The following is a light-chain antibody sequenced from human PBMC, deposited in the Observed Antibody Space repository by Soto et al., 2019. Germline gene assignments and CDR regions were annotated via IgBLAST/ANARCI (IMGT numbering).Light chain of an antibody. CDR1: QTVSITY. CDR3: RKSGRAPGPS. Sequence: VLTQSPGTLSLSPGESATLSCRASQTVSITYLTWYQQNPGQAPRLLILGASKRATGIPDRFSGSGSGRDFTLTISGLEQEDVGVSVWRKSGRAPGPSFCRGTRLEI. V-gene: IGKV3-20*01. J-gene: IGKJ5*01. CDR2: GAS.